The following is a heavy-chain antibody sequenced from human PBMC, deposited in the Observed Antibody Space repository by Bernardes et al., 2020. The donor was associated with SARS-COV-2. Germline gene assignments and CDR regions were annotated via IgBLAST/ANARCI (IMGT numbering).Heavy chain of an antibody. CDR3: ARDLQDYGDYVIDY. D-gene: IGHD4-17*01. CDR1: GYTFTNHG. V-gene: IGHV1-18*01. J-gene: IGHJ4*02. Sequence: ASVKVSCKASGYTFTNHGISWVRQAPGQGLEWMGWINTYDADTNYAQNFQARVTMTTDRSTSTVYMELRSLTSDDTAVYYCARDLQDYGDYVIDYWGQGTLVTVSS. CDR2: INTYDADT.